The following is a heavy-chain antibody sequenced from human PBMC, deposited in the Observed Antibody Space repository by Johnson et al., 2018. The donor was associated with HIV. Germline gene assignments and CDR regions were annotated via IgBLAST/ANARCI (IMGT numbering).Heavy chain of an antibody. CDR3: ARDSLGAIPDYAFDI. Sequence: QVQLVESGGGVVQPWRSLRLSCAASGFTFSSYAMHWVRQAPGKGLEWVAVISYDGSNKYYADSVKGRFTISRDNSKNTLYLQMNSLRAEDTAVYYCARDSLGAIPDYAFDIWGQGTMVTVSS. J-gene: IGHJ3*02. D-gene: IGHD2-2*02. CDR1: GFTFSSYA. CDR2: ISYDGSNK. V-gene: IGHV3-30*04.